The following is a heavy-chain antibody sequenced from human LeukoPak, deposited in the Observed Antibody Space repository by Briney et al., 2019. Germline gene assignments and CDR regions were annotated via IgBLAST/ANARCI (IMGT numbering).Heavy chain of an antibody. CDR2: VYYTGST. Sequence: SETLSLTCTVSGGSISSYYWGWIRQPPGKGLEWIGYVYYTGSTNYNPSLKSRVTISLDMSKNQFSLKLSSVTAADTAVYYCASFGAVAYWGQGTLVTVSS. D-gene: IGHD1-26*01. V-gene: IGHV4-59*12. J-gene: IGHJ4*02. CDR1: GGSISSYY. CDR3: ASFGAVAY.